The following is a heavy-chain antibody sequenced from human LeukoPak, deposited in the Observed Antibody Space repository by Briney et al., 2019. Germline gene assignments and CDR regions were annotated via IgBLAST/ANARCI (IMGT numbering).Heavy chain of an antibody. V-gene: IGHV3-21*01. CDR3: ARLSGIAVAQGYYYGMDV. J-gene: IGHJ6*02. D-gene: IGHD6-19*01. CDR1: GFTFSSYS. Sequence: GGSLRLSCAASGFTFSSYSMNWVRQAPGKGLEWVSSISSSSSYIYYADSVKGRFTISRDNAKNSLYLQMNSLRAEDTAVYYCARLSGIAVAQGYYYGMDVWGQGTTVTVSS. CDR2: ISSSSSYI.